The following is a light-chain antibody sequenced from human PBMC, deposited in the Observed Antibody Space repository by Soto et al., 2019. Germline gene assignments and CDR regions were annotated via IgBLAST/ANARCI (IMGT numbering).Light chain of an antibody. J-gene: IGKJ2*01. CDR1: QGISSY. Sequence: DIPLTQSPSFLSASVGDRVTITCRASQGISSYLAWYQQEPGKAPSLLIYTASTLQRGVPSRFSGSGSGTEFTLTISSLQPEDFAIYYCQHLNSYPYTFGQGTKLEIK. CDR2: TAS. CDR3: QHLNSYPYT. V-gene: IGKV1-9*01.